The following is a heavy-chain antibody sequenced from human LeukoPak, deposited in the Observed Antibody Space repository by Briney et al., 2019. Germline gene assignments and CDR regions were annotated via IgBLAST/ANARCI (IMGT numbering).Heavy chain of an antibody. V-gene: IGHV3-30*18. J-gene: IGHJ6*02. CDR1: GFSFSSYG. CDR3: AKYSSSSNTYYGMDI. D-gene: IGHD6-6*01. CDR2: IPYDGSPK. Sequence: GRSLRLSCAASGFSFSSYGMHWVRQAPGKGLEWVAMIPYDGSPKYYADSVKGRFTISRDNSKNTLYLQMSSLRNEDTAVYYCAKYSSSSNTYYGMDIWGQGTTVTVSS.